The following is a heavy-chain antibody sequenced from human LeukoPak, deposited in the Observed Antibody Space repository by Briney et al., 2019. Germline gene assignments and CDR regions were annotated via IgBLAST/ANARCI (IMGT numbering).Heavy chain of an antibody. CDR2: IYYSGST. CDR1: GGPISSSSYY. Sequence: SETLSLTCTVSGGPISSSSYYWGWIRQPPGKGLEWIGSIYYSGSTYYNPSLKSRVTISVDTSKNQFSLKLSSVTAADTAVYYCARRVVVPKGFDYWGQGTLVTVSS. V-gene: IGHV4-39*07. CDR3: ARRVVVPKGFDY. D-gene: IGHD2-2*01. J-gene: IGHJ4*02.